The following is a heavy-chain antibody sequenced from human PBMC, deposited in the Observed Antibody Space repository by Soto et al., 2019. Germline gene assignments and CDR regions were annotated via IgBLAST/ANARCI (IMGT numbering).Heavy chain of an antibody. J-gene: IGHJ5*02. V-gene: IGHV4-34*01. Sequence: QVQLQQWGAGLLKPSVTLSFTCAVYGGSFSGYYWSRMRQPPGKRLKWTGKIKHSGSTNNNPSLKSRVTIPVNTSKNQFYLKLSSVTAADTAVHYCARCRIAARRSGYNWFDPWGQGTLVPVSS. D-gene: IGHD6-6*01. CDR2: IKHSGST. CDR3: ARCRIAARRSGYNWFDP. CDR1: GGSFSGYY.